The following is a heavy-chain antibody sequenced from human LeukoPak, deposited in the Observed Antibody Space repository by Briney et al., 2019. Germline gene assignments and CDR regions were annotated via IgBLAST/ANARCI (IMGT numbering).Heavy chain of an antibody. V-gene: IGHV3-30*18. J-gene: IGHJ4*02. Sequence: PGRSLRLSCAASGFTFSNYGMHWVRQAPGKGLEWVAVISYDGSSKYYADSVKGRFTISRDNSKNTVYLQMNSLRAEDTAVYYCAKGSIDWYYFDYWGQGTLVTVSS. CDR1: GFTFSNYG. D-gene: IGHD3-9*01. CDR2: ISYDGSSK. CDR3: AKGSIDWYYFDY.